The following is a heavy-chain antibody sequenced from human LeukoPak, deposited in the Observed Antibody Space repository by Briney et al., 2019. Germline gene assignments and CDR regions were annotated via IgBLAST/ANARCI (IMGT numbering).Heavy chain of an antibody. CDR3: ARGNYGGNSFHY. D-gene: IGHD4-23*01. CDR1: GGSISSDGYY. CDR2: IYYSGST. Sequence: SETLSLTCTVSGGSISSDGYYWSWIRQHPGKGLEWIGYIYYSGSTYYNPSLKSRVTISVDTSKNQFSLKLSSVTAADTAVYYCARGNYGGNSFHYWGQGTLVTVSS. J-gene: IGHJ4*02. V-gene: IGHV4-31*03.